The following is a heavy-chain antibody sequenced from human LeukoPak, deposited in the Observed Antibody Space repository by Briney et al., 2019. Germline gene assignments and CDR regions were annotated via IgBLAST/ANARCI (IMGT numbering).Heavy chain of an antibody. D-gene: IGHD2-15*01. V-gene: IGHV4-31*03. CDR2: IYYSGNT. J-gene: IGHJ4*02. Sequence: SETLSLTCIVSGGSISSGGYYWSWIRQHPGKGLEWIGNIYYSGNTYYNPSLKSRVSISVDTSKNQFSLKLSSVTAADTAVYYCARDPASGGFDSWGQGILVTVSS. CDR1: GGSISSGGYY. CDR3: ARDPASGGFDS.